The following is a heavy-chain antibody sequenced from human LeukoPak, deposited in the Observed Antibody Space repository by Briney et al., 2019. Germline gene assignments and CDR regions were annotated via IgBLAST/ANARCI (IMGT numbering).Heavy chain of an antibody. CDR2: IYYSGST. J-gene: IGHJ3*02. V-gene: IGHV4-39*01. Sequence: SETLSLTCTVSGGSISSSSYYWGWIRQPPGKGLEWIGSIYYSGSTYYNPSLKSRVTISVDTSKNQFSLKLSSVTAADTAVYYCARPRVPEWFKAFDIWGQGTMVTVSS. CDR3: ARPRVPEWFKAFDI. CDR1: GGSISSSSYY. D-gene: IGHD3-3*01.